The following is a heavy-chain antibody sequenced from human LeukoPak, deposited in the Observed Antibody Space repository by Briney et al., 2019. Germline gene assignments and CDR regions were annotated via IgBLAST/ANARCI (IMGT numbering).Heavy chain of an antibody. CDR2: IKSKTDGGTT. CDR3: TTGRESYYGSGSYYTGNY. CDR1: GFTFGNDG. V-gene: IGHV3-15*01. D-gene: IGHD3-10*01. Sequence: PGGSLRLSCAASGFTFGNDGMSWVRQAPGKGLVWVGRIKSKTDGGTTDYAAPVKGRFTISRDDSKNTLYLQMNSLKTEDTAVYYCTTGRESYYGSGSYYTGNYWGQGTLVTVSS. J-gene: IGHJ4*02.